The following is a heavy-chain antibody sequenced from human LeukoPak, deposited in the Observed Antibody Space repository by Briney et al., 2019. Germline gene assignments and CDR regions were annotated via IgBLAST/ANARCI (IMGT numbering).Heavy chain of an antibody. V-gene: IGHV1-46*01. D-gene: IGHD1-26*01. CDR2: INPSGGST. CDR1: GYTFTSYY. Sequence: ASVKVSCKASGYTFTSYYMHWVRQAPGQGLEWMGIINPSGGSTSYAQKFQGRVTMTRDTSTSTVYMELSSLRSEDTAVYYCARVRVGAPYSGYYGMDVWGQGTTVTVSS. CDR3: ARVRVGAPYSGYYGMDV. J-gene: IGHJ6*02.